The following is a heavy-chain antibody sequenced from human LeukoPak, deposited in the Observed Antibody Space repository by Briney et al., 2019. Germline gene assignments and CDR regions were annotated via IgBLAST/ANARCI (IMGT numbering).Heavy chain of an antibody. V-gene: IGHV4-61*02. D-gene: IGHD3-16*01. J-gene: IGHJ6*03. CDR1: GASISSGSDY. Sequence: SETLSLTCSVSGASISSGSDYWSWIRQPAGKALEWIGRVHTSGNPNYNPSLESRVSISIDRSKNQFSLELNSVTAADTAVYYCARDGGDLGPGTIRGARFYYYYMDVWGKGTTVIVSS. CDR3: ARDGGDLGPGTIRGARFYYYYMDV. CDR2: VHTSGNP.